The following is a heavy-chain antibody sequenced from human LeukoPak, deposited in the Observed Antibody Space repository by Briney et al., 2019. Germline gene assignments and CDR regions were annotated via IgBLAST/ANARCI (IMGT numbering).Heavy chain of an antibody. CDR3: ARGSQSWYFDL. Sequence: GGSLRLXCAASGFTFSSYWMSWDRRAPGKGLEWVANIKQDGSEKYYVDSVKGRFTISRDNAKNSLYLQMNSLRAEDTAVYYCARGSQSWYFDLWGRGTLVTVSS. V-gene: IGHV3-7*01. CDR1: GFTFSSYW. J-gene: IGHJ2*01. CDR2: IKQDGSEK.